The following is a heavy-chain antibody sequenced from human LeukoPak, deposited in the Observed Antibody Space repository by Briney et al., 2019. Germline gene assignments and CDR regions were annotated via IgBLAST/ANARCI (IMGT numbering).Heavy chain of an antibody. V-gene: IGHV3-23*01. CDR2: ISGSGGST. CDR1: GFTFSTYA. J-gene: IGHJ4*02. CDR3: AKDRAMGATGYFDY. D-gene: IGHD1-26*01. Sequence: PGRSLRLSCAASGFTFSTYAMSWVRQAPGKGLEWVSAISGSGGSTYYADSVKGRFTISRDNSKNTLYLQMNSLRAEDTAVYYCAKDRAMGATGYFDYWGQGTLVTVSS.